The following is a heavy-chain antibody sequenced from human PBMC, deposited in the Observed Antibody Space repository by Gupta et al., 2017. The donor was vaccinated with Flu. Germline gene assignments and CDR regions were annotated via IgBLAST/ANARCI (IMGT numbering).Heavy chain of an antibody. V-gene: IGHV4-61*02. CDR1: GASITSGSFY. J-gene: IGHJ3*02. Sequence: QVQLQESGPGLVKPSQTLSLTCTVSGASITSGSFYWNWIRQTAGKGLECIGRMYTSGNTNYNPSLESRVTMSLDTSKNQVSLQLNSVTAADTAVYYCARDGWLQDTFDIWGQGLMVTVSS. CDR2: MYTSGNT. CDR3: ARDGWLQDTFDI. D-gene: IGHD5-24*01.